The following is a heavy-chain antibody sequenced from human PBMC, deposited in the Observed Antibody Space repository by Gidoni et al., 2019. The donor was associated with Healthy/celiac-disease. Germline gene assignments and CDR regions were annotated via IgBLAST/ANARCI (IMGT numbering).Heavy chain of an antibody. J-gene: IGHJ4*02. D-gene: IGHD5-18*01. V-gene: IGHV2-5*01. CDR1: GFSLSTSGVG. CDR2: IYWNDDK. CDR3: AHYCGVGFPVLHGGYSYGSFFDY. Sequence: QITLKESGPTLVKPTQTLTLTCTFSGFSLSTSGVGVGWIRQPPGKALEWLALIYWNDDKRYSPSLKRRLTITKDTSKNQVVLTMTNMDPVDTATYYCAHYCGVGFPVLHGGYSYGSFFDYWGQGTLVTVSS.